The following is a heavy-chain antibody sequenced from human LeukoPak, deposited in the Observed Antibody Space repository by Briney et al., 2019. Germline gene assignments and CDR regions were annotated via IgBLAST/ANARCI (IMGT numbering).Heavy chain of an antibody. D-gene: IGHD1-7*01. J-gene: IGHJ6*03. CDR1: GGSISSSSYY. V-gene: IGHV4-39*02. Sequence: SETLSLTCTVSGGSISSSSYYWGWIRQPPGKGLEWIGSIYYSGSTYYNPSLKSQVTISVDTSKNQFSLKLSSVTAADTAVYYCARDRGRNWNYLSWVYYYMDVWGKGTTVTVSS. CDR2: IYYSGST. CDR3: ARDRGRNWNYLSWVYYYMDV.